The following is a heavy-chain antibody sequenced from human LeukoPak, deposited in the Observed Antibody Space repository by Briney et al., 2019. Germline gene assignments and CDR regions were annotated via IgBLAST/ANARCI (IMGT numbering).Heavy chain of an antibody. CDR2: IYYSGST. D-gene: IGHD6-19*01. J-gene: IGHJ6*02. CDR1: GGSFSGYY. Sequence: PSETLSLTCAAYGGSFSGYYWSWIRQPPGKGLEWIGYIYYSGSTNYNPSLKSRVTISVDTSKNQFSLKLSSVTAADTAVYYCASSNSSGWPNDKYYYGMDVWGQGTTVTVSS. V-gene: IGHV4-59*08. CDR3: ASSNSSGWPNDKYYYGMDV.